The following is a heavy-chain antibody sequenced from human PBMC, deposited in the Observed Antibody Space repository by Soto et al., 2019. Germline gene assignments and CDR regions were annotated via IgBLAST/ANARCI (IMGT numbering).Heavy chain of an antibody. CDR3: ATSPNYYAVNWFDP. CDR2: INHSGST. J-gene: IGHJ5*02. D-gene: IGHD3-10*01. V-gene: IGHV4-34*01. Sequence: SETLSLTCAVYGGSFSGYSWTWIRQPPGTGLEWIGEINHSGSTNYNPSLKSRVTISVDTSKNQFSLKLNSVTAADTAAYYCATSPNYYAVNWFDPWGQGTLITVS. CDR1: GGSFSGYS.